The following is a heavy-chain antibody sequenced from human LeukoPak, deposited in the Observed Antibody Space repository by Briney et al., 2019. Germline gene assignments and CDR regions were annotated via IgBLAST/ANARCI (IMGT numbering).Heavy chain of an antibody. V-gene: IGHV3-30*02. Sequence: PGGSLRLSCAASGFTFSSYGMHWVRQAPGKGLEWVAFIRYDGSNKYYADSVKGRFTISRDNSKNTLYLQMNSLRAEDTAVYYCAKDRVAVRGVIIGEPTEAFDYWGQGTLVTVSS. J-gene: IGHJ4*02. D-gene: IGHD3-10*01. CDR2: IRYDGSNK. CDR3: AKDRVAVRGVIIGEPTEAFDY. CDR1: GFTFSSYG.